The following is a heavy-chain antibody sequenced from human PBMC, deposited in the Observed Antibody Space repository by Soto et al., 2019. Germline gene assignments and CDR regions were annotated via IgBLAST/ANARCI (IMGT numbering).Heavy chain of an antibody. CDR3: ARQRTSVVSQAYYDV. CDR1: GGSISSYY. Sequence: PSGTLSLTCTVSGGSISSYYWGGILQPPGKGLEWIGSIYYSGRTYNNPSLRSRVSMSIDTSKDQFSLKLRSVTAADTALYFCARQRTSVVSQAYYDVWGPGSLVTVSS. D-gene: IGHD2-8*02. CDR2: IYYSGRT. J-gene: IGHJ4*02. V-gene: IGHV4-39*01.